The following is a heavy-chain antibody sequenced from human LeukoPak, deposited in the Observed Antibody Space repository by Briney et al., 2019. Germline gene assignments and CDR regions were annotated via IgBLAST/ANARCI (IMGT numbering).Heavy chain of an antibody. CDR2: IDYGGNT. J-gene: IGHJ4*02. CDR3: ARHPSCTTITHCSFDF. V-gene: IGHV4-39*01. D-gene: IGHD4-11*01. Sequence: SETLSLTCTVSGGSISSSNYYWGWIRQPPGKGLEWIVSIDYGGNTNYNPSLKGRITLSVNTTKNQFSLKVSSVTAADTAVYYCARHPSCTTITHCSFDFWGRGTLVTVSS. CDR1: GGSISSSNYY.